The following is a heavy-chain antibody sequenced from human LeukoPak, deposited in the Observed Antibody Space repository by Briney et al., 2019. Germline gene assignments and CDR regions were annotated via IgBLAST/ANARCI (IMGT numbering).Heavy chain of an antibody. J-gene: IGHJ4*02. CDR3: ARGVTTTDY. Sequence: KTGGSLRLSCAASGFTFSDYYMSWIGQAPGKGLEGVSYISSSSSHTNYADSVKGRFTISRDNAKNSLYLQMNSLRAEDTAVYYCARGVTTTDYWGQGTLVTVSS. CDR1: GFTFSDYY. D-gene: IGHD4-17*01. CDR2: ISSSSSHT. V-gene: IGHV3-11*03.